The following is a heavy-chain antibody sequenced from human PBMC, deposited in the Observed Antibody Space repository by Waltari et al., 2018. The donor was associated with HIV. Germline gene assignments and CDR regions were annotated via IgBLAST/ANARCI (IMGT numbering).Heavy chain of an antibody. Sequence: QVQLQESGPGLVKPSETLSLTCAVSDYSISSGYYWGWNRQPPGKGLEWIGSIYHSERTYYNPSLKSRVTISVDTSKNQFSLKLSSVTAADTAVYYCARERGGYDILTGYWEVDVWGQGTTVTVSS. D-gene: IGHD3-9*01. J-gene: IGHJ6*02. CDR2: IYHSERT. CDR3: ARERGGYDILTGYWEVDV. V-gene: IGHV4-38-2*02. CDR1: DYSISSGYY.